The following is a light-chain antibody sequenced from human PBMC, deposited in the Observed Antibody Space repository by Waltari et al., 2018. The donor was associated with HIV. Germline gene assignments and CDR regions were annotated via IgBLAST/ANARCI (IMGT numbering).Light chain of an antibody. CDR3: GTWDSSLSAV. CDR1: TTNRWNYL. Sequence: QSVLTPPPSVSAAPGKKVTISSPGSTTNRWNYLFSWHQQPPGTAPKLLIYENNKRPSGIPDRFSGSKSGTSATLGITGLQTGDEADYYCGTWDSSLSAVFGGGTKLTVL. V-gene: IGLV1-51*02. CDR2: ENN. J-gene: IGLJ2*01.